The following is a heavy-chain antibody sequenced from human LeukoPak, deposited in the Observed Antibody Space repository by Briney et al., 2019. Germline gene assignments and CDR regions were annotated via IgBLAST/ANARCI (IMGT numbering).Heavy chain of an antibody. Sequence: GGSLRLSCAASGFTFSSYEMNWVRQAPGKGLECISYISSSGSTIHYTDSVKGRFTISRDNAKNSLSLQMTSLRADDTAVYYCARDSPYGPDAFDIWGRGTMVTVSS. CDR3: ARDSPYGPDAFDI. V-gene: IGHV3-48*03. CDR2: ISSSGSTI. J-gene: IGHJ3*02. D-gene: IGHD3-10*01. CDR1: GFTFSSYE.